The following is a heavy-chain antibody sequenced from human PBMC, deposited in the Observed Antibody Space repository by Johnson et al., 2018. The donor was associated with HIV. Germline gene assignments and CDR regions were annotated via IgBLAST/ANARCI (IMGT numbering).Heavy chain of an antibody. J-gene: IGHJ3*02. CDR2: INWNGGST. V-gene: IGHV3-20*04. CDR3: ARAVTTASGDAFDI. D-gene: IGHD4-17*01. CDR1: GFTFNDYG. Sequence: VQLVESGGGVVRPGGSLRLSCAASGFTFNDYGMNWVRQAPGKGLEWVSGINWNGGSTGYADSVKGRFTISRDNAKNSLYLQMNSLRAEDTAVYYCARAVTTASGDAFDIWGQGTMVTVSS.